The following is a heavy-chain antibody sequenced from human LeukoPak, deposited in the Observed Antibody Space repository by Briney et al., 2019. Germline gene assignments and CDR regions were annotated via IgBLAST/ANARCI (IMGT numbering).Heavy chain of an antibody. CDR1: GGSISSGGYY. D-gene: IGHD3-10*01. J-gene: IGHJ3*02. CDR3: ARDFGLGFGEIAFDI. CDR2: IYGSGST. V-gene: IGHV4-31*03. Sequence: SETLSLTCTVSGGSISSGGYYWSWIRQRPGTGLEWIGYIYGSGSTNYSPSLKSRLTISIDTSKSQFSLKLTSVTAADTAVYYCARDFGLGFGEIAFDIWGQGTMVTVSS.